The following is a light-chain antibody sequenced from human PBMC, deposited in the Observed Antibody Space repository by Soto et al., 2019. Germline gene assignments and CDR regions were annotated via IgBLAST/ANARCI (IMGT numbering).Light chain of an antibody. CDR2: GTS. J-gene: IGKJ4*01. Sequence: EIVMTQSPATLSVSPGERATLSCRASQSVSSNLAWYQQKPGQAPRLLIYGTSTRATGIPARFSGSGSGTEFTHTISSLQSEDFAVYYCQQYNTWPPLTVGGGTKVEIK. V-gene: IGKV3-15*01. CDR1: QSVSSN. CDR3: QQYNTWPPLT.